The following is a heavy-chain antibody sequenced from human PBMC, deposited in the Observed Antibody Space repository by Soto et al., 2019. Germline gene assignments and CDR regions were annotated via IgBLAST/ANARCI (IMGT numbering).Heavy chain of an antibody. CDR2: IYHSGST. Sequence: QVQLQESGPGLVKPSGTLSLTCAVSGGSISSSNWWSWVRQPPGKGLEWIGEIYHSGSTNYNPSPKSRVTISVDKSKNQFSLKLSSVTAADTAVYYCARDLRSSSPDDYYYYGMDVWGQGTTVTVSS. CDR3: ARDLRSSSPDDYYYYGMDV. CDR1: GGSISSSNW. D-gene: IGHD6-6*01. V-gene: IGHV4-4*02. J-gene: IGHJ6*02.